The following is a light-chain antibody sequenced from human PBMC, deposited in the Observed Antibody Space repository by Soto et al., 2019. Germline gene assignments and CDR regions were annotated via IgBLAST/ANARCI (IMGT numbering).Light chain of an antibody. CDR3: QMHTSAPLC. J-gene: IGKJ3*01. V-gene: IGKV1-27*01. CDR1: QGIDGN. CDR2: ATS. Sequence: DIQMTQSPSSLSASVGDRVTITCRASQGIDGNGAWFQQKPGKVPKLLIYATSSLQSGVPSRFSGSGFGTDFTLTISSLQPEDVVTYYCQMHTSAPLCFGPGTKVDIK.